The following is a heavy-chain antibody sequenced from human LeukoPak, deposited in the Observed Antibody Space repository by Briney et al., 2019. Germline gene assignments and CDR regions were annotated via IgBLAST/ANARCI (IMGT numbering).Heavy chain of an antibody. CDR1: GFTFSSYG. CDR2: ISGSGGST. Sequence: TGGSLRLSCAASGFTFSSYGMSWVCQAPGKGLEWVSAISGSGGSTYYADSVKGRFTISRDNSKNTLYLQMNSLRAEDTAVYYCARCNGSSSWYIPYYYYYMDVWGKGTTVTISS. D-gene: IGHD6-13*01. J-gene: IGHJ6*03. CDR3: ARCNGSSSWYIPYYYYYMDV. V-gene: IGHV3-23*01.